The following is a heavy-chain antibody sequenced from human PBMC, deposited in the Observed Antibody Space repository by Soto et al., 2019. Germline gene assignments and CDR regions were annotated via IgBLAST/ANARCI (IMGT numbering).Heavy chain of an antibody. CDR2: INQSGSA. Sequence: QVQLQQWGAGLLRPSETLSLTCAVYGGPFGGYYWSWIRQPPGKGVEWIGEINQSGSATYNPSLTSRVTISLDRSNNQFSLKMNSVTAADTAVYYCATDGGGRNYYSYGMDVWGRETTVSVSS. D-gene: IGHD3-10*01. J-gene: IGHJ6*02. CDR1: GGPFGGYY. V-gene: IGHV4-34*01. CDR3: ATDGGGRNYYSYGMDV.